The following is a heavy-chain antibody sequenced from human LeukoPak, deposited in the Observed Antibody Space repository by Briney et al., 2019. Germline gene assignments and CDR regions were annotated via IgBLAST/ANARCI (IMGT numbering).Heavy chain of an antibody. CDR1: GFTFSNYA. CDR2: ISDSGVTA. J-gene: IGHJ4*02. D-gene: IGHD5-12*01. V-gene: IGHV3-23*01. CDR3: ARGDSGYDYYPWY. Sequence: GGSLRLSCAASGFTFSNYAMSWVRQAPGQGLDWVSAISDSGVTAYYADSVKGRFTISRDNSKSTLYLQMNSLRAEDTAVYYCARGDSGYDYYPWYWGQGTLVTVSS.